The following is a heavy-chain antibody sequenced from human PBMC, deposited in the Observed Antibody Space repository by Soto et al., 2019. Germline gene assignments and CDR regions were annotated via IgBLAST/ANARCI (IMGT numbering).Heavy chain of an antibody. V-gene: IGHV5-10-1*01. J-gene: IGHJ6*02. CDR1: GFTVSSNY. CDR3: ARLPLLVTDYYYYYGMDV. D-gene: IGHD6-13*01. Sequence: GGSLRLSCAASGFTVSSNYMSWVRQAPGKGLEWMGRIDTSDSYTNYSPSFQGHVTISADKSISTAYLQWSSLKASDTAMYYCARLPLLVTDYYYYYGMDVWGQGTTVTVSS. CDR2: IDTSDSYT.